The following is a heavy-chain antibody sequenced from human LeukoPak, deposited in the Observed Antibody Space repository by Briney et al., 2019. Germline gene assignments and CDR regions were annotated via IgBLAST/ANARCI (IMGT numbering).Heavy chain of an antibody. Sequence: AGGSLRLSCAASGFTFSSYAMSWVRQAPGKGLEWVSSISGNGVGTYYADSVKGRFTISRDSSKNTLSLQMNSLRAEDTAVYYCARDGIVGDLWGQGTLVTVSS. J-gene: IGHJ4*02. D-gene: IGHD1-26*01. V-gene: IGHV3-23*01. CDR3: ARDGIVGDL. CDR2: ISGNGVGT. CDR1: GFTFSSYA.